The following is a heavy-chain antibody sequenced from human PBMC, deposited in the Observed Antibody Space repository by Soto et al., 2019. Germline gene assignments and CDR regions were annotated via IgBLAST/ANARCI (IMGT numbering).Heavy chain of an antibody. J-gene: IGHJ4*02. V-gene: IGHV3-74*03. CDR2: IIGDGLYT. CDR1: GFTFSNYW. D-gene: IGHD3-10*01. Sequence: EVQLVESGGGLVQPGGSLILSCAASGFTFSNYWMVWVRQAPRKGRVWVSRIIGDGLYTTYADSVKGRFTISRDNVKNTVCLEMDSLRAEDTVVYYCARGILGSGTANDHWGQGSLVTVSS. CDR3: ARGILGSGTANDH.